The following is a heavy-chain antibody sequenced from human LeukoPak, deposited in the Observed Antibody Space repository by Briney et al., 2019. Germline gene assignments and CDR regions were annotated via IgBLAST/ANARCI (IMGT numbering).Heavy chain of an antibody. Sequence: GGSLRLSCAASGFTFSSYGMHWVRQAPGKGLEWVAVISYDGSNKYYADSVKGRFTISRDNSKNTLYLQMNSLRAEDTAVYYCAKTDFDWLRVTYYYYGMDVWGQGTTVTVSS. CDR1: GFTFSSYG. D-gene: IGHD3-9*01. CDR3: AKTDFDWLRVTYYYYGMDV. J-gene: IGHJ6*02. CDR2: ISYDGSNK. V-gene: IGHV3-30*18.